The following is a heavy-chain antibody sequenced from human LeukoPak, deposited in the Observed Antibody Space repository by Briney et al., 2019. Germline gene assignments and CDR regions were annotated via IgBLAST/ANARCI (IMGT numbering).Heavy chain of an antibody. CDR3: ARALGPYGMDV. CDR1: GYTFTSYD. Sequence: ASVKVSCKASGYTFTSYDINWVRQATGQGLEWMGWMNPNSGNTGYAQKFQGRVTMTRDTSTSTVYMELSSLRSEDTAVYYCARALGPYGMDVWGQGTTVTVSS. V-gene: IGHV1-8*02. CDR2: MNPNSGNT. J-gene: IGHJ6*02.